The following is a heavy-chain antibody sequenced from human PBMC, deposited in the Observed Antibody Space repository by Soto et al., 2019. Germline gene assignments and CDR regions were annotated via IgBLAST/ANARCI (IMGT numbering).Heavy chain of an antibody. V-gene: IGHV3-11*06. J-gene: IGHJ4*02. D-gene: IGHD1-1*01. Sequence: QAQLVESGGGLVKPGGSLRLSCAASGFTFSDYYMSWVRQAPGKGLEWLSYISQTSTYTTYADSVRGRFTISRDNAKNSLYLQMNSLRVEDTAVYYCTTAERGKTGTRIWGQGTPVTVST. CDR1: GFTFSDYY. CDR3: TTAERGKTGTRI. CDR2: ISQTSTYT.